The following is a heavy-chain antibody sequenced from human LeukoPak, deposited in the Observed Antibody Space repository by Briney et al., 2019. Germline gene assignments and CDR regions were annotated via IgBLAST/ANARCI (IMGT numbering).Heavy chain of an antibody. CDR3: VVVRGVIIEEDAFDT. Sequence: SETLSLTCNVSGYSIRSGSYWGWIRQPPGKGLEWIGSVYHSEGTYKNPSLHSRVSIFVDTSKNQVSLQLSSVTAADTAVYYCVVVRGVIIEEDAFDTWGQGAMVTVSS. J-gene: IGHJ3*02. CDR1: GYSIRSGSY. D-gene: IGHD3-10*01. CDR2: VYHSEGT. V-gene: IGHV4-38-2*02.